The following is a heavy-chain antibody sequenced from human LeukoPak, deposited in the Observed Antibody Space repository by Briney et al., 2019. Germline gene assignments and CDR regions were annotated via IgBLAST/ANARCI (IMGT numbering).Heavy chain of an antibody. Sequence: GGSLRLSCAASGFTFSNYEMNWVRQAPGKGLEWVSYISSSGSSIYYADSVKGRFTISRDNAKNSLYLQMNSLRAEDTAVYYCAREASRYSYGLDAFDIWGQGTMVTVSS. V-gene: IGHV3-48*03. CDR3: AREASRYSYGLDAFDI. J-gene: IGHJ3*02. CDR2: ISSSGSSI. D-gene: IGHD5-18*01. CDR1: GFTFSNYE.